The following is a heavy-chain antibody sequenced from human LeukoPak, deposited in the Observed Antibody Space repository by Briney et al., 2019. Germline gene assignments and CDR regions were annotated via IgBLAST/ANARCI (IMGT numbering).Heavy chain of an antibody. CDR2: IYYSGNT. J-gene: IGHJ4*02. Sequence: PSETLSLTCAVSGGSISSGGYSWSWIRQPPGTGLEWIGSIYYSGNTYYNASLKSQVSISIDTSKNQFSLRLTSVTAADTAVYYCARQTGSGLFILPGGRGTLVTVSS. V-gene: IGHV4-39*01. CDR3: ARQTGSGLFILP. CDR1: GGSISSGGYS. D-gene: IGHD3/OR15-3a*01.